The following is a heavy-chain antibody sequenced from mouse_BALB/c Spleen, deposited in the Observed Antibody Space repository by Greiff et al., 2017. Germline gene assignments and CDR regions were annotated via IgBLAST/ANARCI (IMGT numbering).Heavy chain of an antibody. CDR1: GFDFSRYW. Sequence: DVKLQESGGGLVQPGGSLKLSCAASGFDFSRYWMSWVRQAPGKGLEWIGEINPDSSTINYTPSLKDKFIISRDNAKNTLYLQMSKVRSEDTALYYCARQDYYGSSYWFAYWGQGTLVTVSA. CDR3: ARQDYYGSSYWFAY. J-gene: IGHJ3*01. V-gene: IGHV4-1*02. CDR2: INPDSSTI. D-gene: IGHD1-1*01.